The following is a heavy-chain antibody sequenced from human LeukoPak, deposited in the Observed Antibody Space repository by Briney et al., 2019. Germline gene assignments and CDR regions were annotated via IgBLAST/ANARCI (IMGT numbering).Heavy chain of an antibody. CDR2: ISGSGGST. Sequence: PGGSLRLSCAASGFTFSSYAMNWVRQAPGKGLEWVSAISGSGGSTYYADSVKGRFTISRDNSKNTLYLQMNSLRAEDTAVYYCAKDIPYCSSTSCYSVDYYYYGMDVWGQGTTVTVSS. CDR1: GFTFSSYA. D-gene: IGHD2-2*01. J-gene: IGHJ6*02. CDR3: AKDIPYCSSTSCYSVDYYYYGMDV. V-gene: IGHV3-23*01.